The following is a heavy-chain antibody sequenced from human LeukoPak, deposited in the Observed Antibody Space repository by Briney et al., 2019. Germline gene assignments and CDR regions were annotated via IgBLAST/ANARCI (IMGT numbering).Heavy chain of an antibody. V-gene: IGHV1-2*06. CDR2: INPNSGGT. CDR1: GYTFTSYY. D-gene: IGHD4-11*01. J-gene: IGHJ5*02. Sequence: ASVKVSCKASGYTFTSYYMHWVRQAPGQGLEWMGRINPNSGGTNYAQKFQGRVTMTRDTSISTAYMELSRLRSDDTAVYYCARTTVTTNWFDPWGQGTLVTVSS. CDR3: ARTTVTTNWFDP.